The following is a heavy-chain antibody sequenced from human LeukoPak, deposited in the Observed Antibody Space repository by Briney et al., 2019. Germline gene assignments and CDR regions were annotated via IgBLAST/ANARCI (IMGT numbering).Heavy chain of an antibody. D-gene: IGHD2-21*02. V-gene: IGHV1-2*02. CDR2: INPNSGGT. Sequence: ASVKVSCKASGYTFTDSYLHWVRQAPGQGLEWMGWINPNSGGTNYAQKFQARVTMTRDTSISTAYMEVSRLRSDDTAVYYCARAYCGGDCYTASDIWGQGTVVTVSS. CDR3: ARAYCGGDCYTASDI. J-gene: IGHJ3*02. CDR1: GYTFTDSY.